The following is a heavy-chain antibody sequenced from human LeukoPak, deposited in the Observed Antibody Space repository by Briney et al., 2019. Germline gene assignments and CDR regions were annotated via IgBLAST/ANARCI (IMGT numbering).Heavy chain of an antibody. J-gene: IGHJ4*02. D-gene: IGHD3-9*01. CDR1: GGSISSSSYY. Sequence: PSETLSLTCTVSGGSISSSSYYWGWIRQPPGKGLEWIGSIYYSGSTYYNPSLKSRVTISIDTSKNQFSLKLSSVTAADTAVYYCVYKYYDILTGPLDYWDQGTLVTVSS. CDR2: IYYSGST. CDR3: VYKYYDILTGPLDY. V-gene: IGHV4-39*07.